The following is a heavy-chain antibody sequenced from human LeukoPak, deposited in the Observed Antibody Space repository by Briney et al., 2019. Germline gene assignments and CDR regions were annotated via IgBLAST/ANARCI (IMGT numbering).Heavy chain of an antibody. V-gene: IGHV6-1*01. CDR3: ARSLRSSYFDY. J-gene: IGHJ4*02. Sequence: SQTLSLTCVISGDSVSSNSAAWHWIRQSPSSGLEWLGRTYYRSKWYNDNAVSVKSRITINPDTSKNQFSLQLNSVTPEDTAVYYCARSLRSSYFDYWGQGALVTVSS. CDR2: TYYRSKWYN. CDR1: GDSVSSNSAA.